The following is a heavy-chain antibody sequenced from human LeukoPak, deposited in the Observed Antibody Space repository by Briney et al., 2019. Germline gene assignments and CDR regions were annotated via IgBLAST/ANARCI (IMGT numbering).Heavy chain of an antibody. CDR2: INPNSGGT. D-gene: IGHD2-15*01. Sequence: ASVKVSCKASGNTFSGYYMHWVRQPPGQGLEWMGWINPNSGGTNYAQKFQGRVTMTRDTSISTAYMELSRLRSDDTAVYYCAREDCSGGSCYSAFDYWGQGTLVTVSS. V-gene: IGHV1-2*02. CDR1: GNTFSGYY. CDR3: AREDCSGGSCYSAFDY. J-gene: IGHJ4*02.